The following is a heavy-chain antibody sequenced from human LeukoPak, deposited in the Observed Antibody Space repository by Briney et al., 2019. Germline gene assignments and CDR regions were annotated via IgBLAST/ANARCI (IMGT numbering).Heavy chain of an antibody. CDR2: INTGGYT. V-gene: IGHV3-53*01. CDR3: ARESGSYLQ. D-gene: IGHD1-26*01. Sequence: GGSLRLSCAASGFTVSTNYTTWVRQAPGKGLDWVSIINTGGYTYYIDSVKGRFTISRDKSKNTLYLQMTFLNVEDTAVYYCARESGSYLQWGQGTLVTVSS. J-gene: IGHJ4*02. CDR1: GFTVSTNY.